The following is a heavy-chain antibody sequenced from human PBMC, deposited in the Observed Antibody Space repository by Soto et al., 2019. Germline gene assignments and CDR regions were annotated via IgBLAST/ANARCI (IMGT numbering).Heavy chain of an antibody. CDR3: ARGPGSSGYYLFDY. D-gene: IGHD3-22*01. J-gene: IGHJ4*02. CDR2: IWYDGSNK. V-gene: IGHV3-33*08. CDR1: AFTFSSYA. Sequence: GGSLRLSCAASAFTFSSYAMHWVRQVPGKGLEWVAVIWYDGSNKYYADSVKGRFTISRDNSKNTLYLQMNSLRAEDTAVYYCARGPGSSGYYLFDYWGQGTLVTVSS.